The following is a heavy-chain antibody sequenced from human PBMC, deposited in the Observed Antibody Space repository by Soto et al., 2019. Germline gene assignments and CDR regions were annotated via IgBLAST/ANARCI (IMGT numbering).Heavy chain of an antibody. CDR3: ARHLTYCSAGSCYSDFPYYGMDV. V-gene: IGHV4-39*01. J-gene: IGHJ6*02. Sequence: PSLTMSLPCTVAGGSISSSSYYWVLIRQPPGKGLEWIGSIFYSGSTYYNPSLKSRVTISVDTSKNQFSLKLSSVTAADTAVYYCARHLTYCSAGSCYSDFPYYGMDVWGQGTTVTVSS. CDR2: IFYSGST. CDR1: GGSISSSSYY. D-gene: IGHD2-15*01.